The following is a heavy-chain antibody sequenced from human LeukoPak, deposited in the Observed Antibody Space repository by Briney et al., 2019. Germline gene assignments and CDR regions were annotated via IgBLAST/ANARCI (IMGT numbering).Heavy chain of an antibody. CDR3: ARGLRGEGFDYADY. CDR1: GYTFTSYG. J-gene: IGHJ4*02. D-gene: IGHD4-17*01. V-gene: IGHV1-18*01. Sequence: ASVKVSCKASGYTFTSYGISWVRQAPGQGLEWMGWISAYNGNTNYAQKLQGRVTMTTDTSTGTAYMELRSLRSDDTAVYYCARGLRGEGFDYADYWGQGTLVTVSS. CDR2: ISAYNGNT.